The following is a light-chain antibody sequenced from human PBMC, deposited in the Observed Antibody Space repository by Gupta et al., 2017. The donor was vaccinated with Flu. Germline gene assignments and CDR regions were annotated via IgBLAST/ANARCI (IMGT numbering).Light chain of an antibody. Sequence: GDRITITCRASQSISSLLAWFLQKPGKAPKPLIYKASNLEDGVPSRFSGRGSGTEFTLTISSLQPEDFGTYYCQQYDSYSWTFGQGTTVEVK. J-gene: IGKJ1*01. CDR1: QSISSL. V-gene: IGKV1-5*03. CDR2: KAS. CDR3: QQYDSYSWT.